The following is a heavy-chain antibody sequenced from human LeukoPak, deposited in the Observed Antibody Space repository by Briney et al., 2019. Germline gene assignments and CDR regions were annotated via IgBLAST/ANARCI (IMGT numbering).Heavy chain of an antibody. Sequence: PSETLSLTCTVSGGSISGSSYYWGWIRQPPGKGLEWIGSIYYSGSTYYNPSLKSRVTISVDTSKNQFSLKLSSVTAADSAVYYCARKVTFGYYDSSGYYYASDWFDPWGQGTLVTVSS. V-gene: IGHV4-39*01. J-gene: IGHJ5*02. CDR1: GGSISGSSYY. D-gene: IGHD3-22*01. CDR3: ARKVTFGYYDSSGYYYASDWFDP. CDR2: IYYSGST.